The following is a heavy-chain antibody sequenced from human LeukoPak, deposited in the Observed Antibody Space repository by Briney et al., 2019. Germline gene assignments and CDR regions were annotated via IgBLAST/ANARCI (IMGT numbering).Heavy chain of an antibody. D-gene: IGHD3-22*01. CDR1: GGTFTSYD. J-gene: IGHJ4*02. Sequence: ASVKVSCKASGGTFTSYDINWVRQATGQGLEWMGWMNPNSGNTGYAQKFQGRVTMTRNTSISTAYMELSSLRSEDTAVYYCARGEWEYYYDSRSLAGGVDYWGQGTLVTVSS. CDR2: MNPNSGNT. V-gene: IGHV1-8*01. CDR3: ARGEWEYYYDSRSLAGGVDY.